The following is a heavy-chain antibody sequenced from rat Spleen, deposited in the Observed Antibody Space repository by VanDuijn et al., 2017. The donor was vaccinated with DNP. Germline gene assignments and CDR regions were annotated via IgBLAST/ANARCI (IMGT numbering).Heavy chain of an antibody. D-gene: IGHD1-4*01. J-gene: IGHJ1*01. CDR3: ARRIPGYNSWYFDF. Sequence: EVQLVESGGGLVQPGRSLKLSCVASGFTFSDYYMAWVRQTPEKGLEWVATISSSGTRTYYPDSVKGRFTISRDNTENSLYLQVNSLTSEDTATYYCARRIPGYNSWYFDFWGPGTMVTVSS. CDR1: GFTFSDYY. CDR2: ISSSGTRT. V-gene: IGHV5-7*01.